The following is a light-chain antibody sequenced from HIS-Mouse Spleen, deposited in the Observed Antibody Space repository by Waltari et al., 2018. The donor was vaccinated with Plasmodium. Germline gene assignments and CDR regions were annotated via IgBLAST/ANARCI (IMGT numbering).Light chain of an antibody. V-gene: IGLV3-25*03. CDR1: ALPKQY. J-gene: IGLJ3*02. Sequence: SYELTQPPSVSVSPGQTARITCSGDALPKQYAYWYQPKPGQAPVLVIYKDSERPSGSPERFSGSSSGTTVTLTISGVQAEDEADYYCQSADSSGTYWVFGGGTKLTVL. CDR3: QSADSSGTYWV. CDR2: KDS.